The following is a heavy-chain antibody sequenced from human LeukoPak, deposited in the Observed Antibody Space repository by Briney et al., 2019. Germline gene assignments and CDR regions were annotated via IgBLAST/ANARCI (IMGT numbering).Heavy chain of an antibody. J-gene: IGHJ4*02. CDR2: IKQGGSEE. CDR3: ARGLRVGSSGY. Sequence: GGSLRLSCAASKFTFSNYWMSWVRQAPGRGLEWVANIKQGGSEEYYVDSVRGRFTISRDDAKNSLYLQMNSLRGEDTAVYYCARGLRVGSSGYWGQGTLVTVSP. D-gene: IGHD3-16*01. V-gene: IGHV3-7*01. CDR1: KFTFSNYW.